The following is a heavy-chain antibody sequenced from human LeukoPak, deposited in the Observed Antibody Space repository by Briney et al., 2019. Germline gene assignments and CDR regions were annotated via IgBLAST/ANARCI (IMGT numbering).Heavy chain of an antibody. J-gene: IGHJ5*02. CDR1: GGSISSSYW. V-gene: IGHV4-4*02. D-gene: IGHD3-22*01. Sequence: PSETLSLTCIVSGGSISSSYWWSWVRQPPGKGLEWIGEIDHSGSTNYNPSLKSRVTISVDKSKNQFSLKLSSVTAADTAVYYCARVKLIVVVSWFDPWGQGTLVTVSS. CDR3: ARVKLIVVVSWFDP. CDR2: IDHSGST.